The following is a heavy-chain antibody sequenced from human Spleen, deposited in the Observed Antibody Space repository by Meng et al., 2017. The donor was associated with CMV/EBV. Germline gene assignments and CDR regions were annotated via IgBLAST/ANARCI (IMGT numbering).Heavy chain of an antibody. V-gene: IGHV4-4*07. J-gene: IGHJ4*02. CDR2: IYTSGST. CDR1: GGSISSYY. D-gene: IGHD3-10*01. Sequence: VQLREAGQGLVRPAETLSLTCTVSGGSISSYYWGWIRQHAGKGLEWIGRIYTSGSTNYNPSLKSRVTMSVDTSKNQFSLKLSSVTAADTAVYYCARWGLWFGELSFDYWGQGTLVTVSS. CDR3: ARWGLWFGELSFDY.